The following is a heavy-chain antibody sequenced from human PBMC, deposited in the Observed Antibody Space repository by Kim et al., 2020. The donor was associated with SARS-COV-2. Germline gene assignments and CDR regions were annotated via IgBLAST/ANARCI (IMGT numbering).Heavy chain of an antibody. D-gene: IGHD6-13*01. CDR2: IYYSGST. J-gene: IGHJ6*02. CDR3: VGCEGVRGGQQLVYYYYYGMDV. V-gene: IGHV4-39*01. CDR1: GGSISSSSYY. Sequence: SETLSLTCTVSGGSISSSSYYWGWIRQPPGKGLEWIGSIYYSGSTYYNPSLKSRVTISVDTSKNQFSLKLGSVTAADTAVYYCVGCEGVRGGQQLVYYYYYGMDVCGQGTTVTVSS.